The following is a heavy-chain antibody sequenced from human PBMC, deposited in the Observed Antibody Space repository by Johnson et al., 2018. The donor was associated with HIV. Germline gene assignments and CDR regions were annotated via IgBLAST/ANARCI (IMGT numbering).Heavy chain of an antibody. J-gene: IGHJ3*02. Sequence: VQVVESGGGLVQPGGSLRLSCAASGFTFSSYDMHWVRQATGKGLEWVSAIGTAGDTYYPGSVKGRFTISRENAKNSLYLQMNSLRAGDTAVYYCARDTRFCSGGSCYSGAFDIWGQGTMVT. CDR2: IGTAGDT. CDR1: GFTFSSYD. D-gene: IGHD2-15*01. CDR3: ARDTRFCSGGSCYSGAFDI. V-gene: IGHV3-13*01.